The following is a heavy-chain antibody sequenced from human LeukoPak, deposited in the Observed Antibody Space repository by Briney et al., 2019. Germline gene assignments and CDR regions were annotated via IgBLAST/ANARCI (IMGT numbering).Heavy chain of an antibody. V-gene: IGHV4-34*01. CDR1: GGSFSGYY. Sequence: SETLSLSCAVYGGSFSGYYWSWIRQPPGKGLEWIGEINHSGSTNYNPSLKSRVTISVDTSKNQFPLKLSSVTAADTAVYYCARGRGSIAARRGGRAYYFDYWGQGTLVTVSS. CDR3: ARGRGSIAARRGGRAYYFDY. CDR2: INHSGST. J-gene: IGHJ4*02. D-gene: IGHD6-6*01.